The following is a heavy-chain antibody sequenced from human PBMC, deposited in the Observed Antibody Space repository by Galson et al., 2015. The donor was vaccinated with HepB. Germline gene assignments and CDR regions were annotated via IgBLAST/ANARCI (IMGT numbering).Heavy chain of an antibody. D-gene: IGHD6-25*01. J-gene: IGHJ4*02. Sequence: SLRLSCAASGFTFNSYAMSWVRQAPGKGLEWVSSISGRGGSIFYADSVRGRFTVSRDSSRNTLFLQMNSLTVEDTAVYYCAKAPTGGYSSGGHCDYWGQGTLVTVSS. CDR2: ISGRGGSI. V-gene: IGHV3-23*01. CDR1: GFTFNSYA. CDR3: AKAPTGGYSSGGHCDY.